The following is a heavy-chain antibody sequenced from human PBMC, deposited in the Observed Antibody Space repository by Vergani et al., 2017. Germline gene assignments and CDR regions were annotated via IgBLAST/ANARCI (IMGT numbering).Heavy chain of an antibody. Sequence: AQLVESGGGVVQRGSSLRLSCAASGFRFSKAWMTWVRQGPGKGLEWVGRIKSQIDGGTTDYAAPVKGRFTISRDDSTNMLYLHMNSLKTEDTAVYYCTTLSPNWAHWWGQGTLVNVSS. CDR1: GFRFSKAW. CDR3: TTLSPNWAHW. V-gene: IGHV3-15*01. J-gene: IGHJ4*02. CDR2: IKSQIDGGTT. D-gene: IGHD7-27*01.